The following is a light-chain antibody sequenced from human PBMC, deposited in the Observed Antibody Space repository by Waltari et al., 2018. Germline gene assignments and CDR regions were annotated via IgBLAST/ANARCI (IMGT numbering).Light chain of an antibody. CDR1: SSNIGRNT. V-gene: IGLV1-44*01. CDR3: GAWDDSLNGGV. CDR2: TNY. Sequence: QSVLTQPPSASGTPGQRVTISCSGSSSNIGRNTVHWYQQLPGTAPKLLIYTNYQRPSGVPDRFSGSKSGTPASLAISGLQSEDEADYYCGAWDDSLNGGVFGGGTKLTVL. J-gene: IGLJ3*02.